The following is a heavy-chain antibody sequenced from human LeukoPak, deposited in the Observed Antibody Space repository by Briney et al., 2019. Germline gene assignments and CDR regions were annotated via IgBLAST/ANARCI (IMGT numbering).Heavy chain of an antibody. V-gene: IGHV4-59*01. J-gene: IGHJ6*03. CDR2: IYYSGST. Sequence: PSETLSPTCTVSGGSISSYYWSWIRQPPGKGLEWIGYIYYSGSTNYNPSLKSRVTISVDTSKNQFSLKLSSVTAADTAVYYCARLDYYYYYMDVWGKGTTVTISS. D-gene: IGHD2-2*03. CDR1: GGSISSYY. CDR3: ARLDYYYYYMDV.